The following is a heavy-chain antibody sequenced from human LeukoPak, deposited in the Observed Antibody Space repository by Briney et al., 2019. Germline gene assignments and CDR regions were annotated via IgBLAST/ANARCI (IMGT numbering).Heavy chain of an antibody. CDR3: ARDFEAPYYYYMDV. CDR1: GFTFSSNG. J-gene: IGHJ6*03. Sequence: PGGSLRLSCAASGFTFSSNGMHWVRRAPGKGLEWVSYISSSGSTIYYADSVKGRFTISRDNAKNSLYLQMNSLRAEDTAVYYCARDFEAPYYYYMDVWGKGITVTVPS. CDR2: ISSSGSTI. V-gene: IGHV3-48*04.